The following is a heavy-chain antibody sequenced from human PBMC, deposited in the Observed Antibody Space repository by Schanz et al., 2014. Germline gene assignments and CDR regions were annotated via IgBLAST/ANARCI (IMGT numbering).Heavy chain of an antibody. D-gene: IGHD2-21*01. Sequence: EVQLLESGGGLVQPGGSLRLSCAASGFTFSSYAMTWVRQAPGMGLEWVSYVSRSTPDIYYADSVKSRFTISRDNSRNTLYLQMNSLRAEDTAVYYCARDGYSVVVISPTESFDIWGQGTMVTVSP. CDR3: ARDGYSVVVISPTESFDI. J-gene: IGHJ3*02. CDR2: VSRSTPDI. CDR1: GFTFSSYA. V-gene: IGHV3-23*01.